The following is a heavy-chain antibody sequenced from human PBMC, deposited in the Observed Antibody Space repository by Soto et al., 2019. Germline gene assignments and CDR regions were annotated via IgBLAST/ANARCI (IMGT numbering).Heavy chain of an antibody. CDR1: GFTFSSYS. CDR2: ISSSSSYI. J-gene: IGHJ6*03. V-gene: IGHV3-21*01. CDR3: AYSGYGSGSYYYYYYMDV. D-gene: IGHD3-10*01. Sequence: GGSLRLSCAASGFTFSSYSMDWFRQAPGKGLEWVSSISSSSSYIYYADSVKGRFTISRDNAKNSLYLQMNSLRAEDTAVYYCAYSGYGSGSYYYYYYMDVWGKGTTVTVSS.